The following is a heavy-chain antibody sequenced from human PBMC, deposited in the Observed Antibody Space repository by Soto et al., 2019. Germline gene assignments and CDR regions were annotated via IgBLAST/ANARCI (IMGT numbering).Heavy chain of an antibody. J-gene: IGHJ5*01. CDR1: GGSISSYY. CDR2: FYYSGST. CDR3: ASSGYCTNGVCYTLFDS. Sequence: SETLSLTCTVSGGSISSYYWSWIRQPPGKGLEWIGYFYYSGSTNYNPSLKSRVTISVDTSKNQFSLKLNSVTAADTAVYYCASSGYCTNGVCYTLFDSWGQGTLVTVSS. D-gene: IGHD2-8*01. V-gene: IGHV4-59*08.